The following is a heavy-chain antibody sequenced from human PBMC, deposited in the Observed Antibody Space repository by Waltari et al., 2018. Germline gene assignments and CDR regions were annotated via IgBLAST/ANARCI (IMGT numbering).Heavy chain of an antibody. D-gene: IGHD3-3*01. Sequence: QVQLVESGGGVVQPGRSLRLSCAASGFTFSSYGMHWVRQAPGKGLEWVAVIWYDGSNKYYADSVKGRFTISRDNSKNTLYLQMNSLRAEDTAMYYCAKGYYDFWSGYGAFDIWGQGTMVTVSS. CDR3: AKGYYDFWSGYGAFDI. CDR2: IWYDGSNK. CDR1: GFTFSSYG. V-gene: IGHV3-30*18. J-gene: IGHJ3*02.